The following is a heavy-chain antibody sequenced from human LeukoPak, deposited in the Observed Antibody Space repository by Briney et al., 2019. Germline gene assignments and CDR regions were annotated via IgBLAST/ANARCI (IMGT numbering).Heavy chain of an antibody. CDR2: ISYDGSNK. CDR1: GFTFSSYA. D-gene: IGHD3-22*01. V-gene: IGHV3-30*14. CDR3: ARQGGIVVVINVPFDY. J-gene: IGHJ4*02. Sequence: PGGSLRLSCAASGFTFSSYAMHWVRQAPGKGLEWVAVISYDGSNKYYADSVKGRFTISRDNSKNTLYLQMNSLRAEDTAVYYCARQGGIVVVINVPFDYWGQGTLVTVSS.